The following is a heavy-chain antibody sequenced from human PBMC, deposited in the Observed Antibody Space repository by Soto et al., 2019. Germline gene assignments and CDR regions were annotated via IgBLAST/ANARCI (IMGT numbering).Heavy chain of an antibody. CDR2: IIPIFGTA. D-gene: IGHD3-22*01. CDR1: GGTFSSYA. Sequence: ASVKVSCKASGGTFSSYAISWVRQAPGQGLEWMGGIIPIFGTANYAQKFQGRVTITADESTSTAYMELSSLRSEDTAVYYCVGSTYYYDSSGYYYSKWGQGTLVTVSS. J-gene: IGHJ4*02. CDR3: VGSTYYYDSSGYYYSK. V-gene: IGHV1-69*13.